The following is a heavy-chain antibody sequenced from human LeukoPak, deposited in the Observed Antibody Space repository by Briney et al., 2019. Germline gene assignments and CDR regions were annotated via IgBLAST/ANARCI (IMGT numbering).Heavy chain of an antibody. Sequence: PGGSLRLSCAASGFTFSSYGMHWVRQAPGKGLERVAFIRYDGSNKYYADSVKGRFTISRDNSKNTLYLQMNSLRAEDTAVYCCAKDDILTGYHPNWFDPWGQGTLVTVSS. CDR2: IRYDGSNK. CDR1: GFTFSSYG. V-gene: IGHV3-30*02. CDR3: AKDDILTGYHPNWFDP. D-gene: IGHD3-9*01. J-gene: IGHJ5*02.